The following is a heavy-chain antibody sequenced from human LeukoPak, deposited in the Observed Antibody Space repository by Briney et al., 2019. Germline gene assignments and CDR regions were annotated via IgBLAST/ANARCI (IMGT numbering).Heavy chain of an antibody. Sequence: SETLSLTCAVYGGSFSGYYWSWIRQPPGKGLEWIGEINHSGSTNYNPSLKSRVTISVDTSKNQFSLKLSSVTAADTAVYYCARPDRRLGREFDPWGQGTLVTVSS. V-gene: IGHV4-34*01. D-gene: IGHD1-14*01. J-gene: IGHJ5*02. CDR2: INHSGST. CDR3: ARPDRRLGREFDP. CDR1: GGSFSGYY.